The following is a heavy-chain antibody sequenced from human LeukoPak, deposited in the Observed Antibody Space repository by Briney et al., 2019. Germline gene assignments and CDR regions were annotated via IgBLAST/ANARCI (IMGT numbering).Heavy chain of an antibody. V-gene: IGHV4-39*01. D-gene: IGHD6-13*01. J-gene: IGHJ4*02. Sequence: PSETLSLTCTVSGGSISSSSHYWGWIRQPPGKGLEWIGSMYYSGSTYYNPSLKSRVTIFVDTSKNQLSLKLRSVTAADTAVYYCARRLAGTEDYWGQGTLVTVSS. CDR3: ARRLAGTEDY. CDR1: GGSISSSSHY. CDR2: MYYSGST.